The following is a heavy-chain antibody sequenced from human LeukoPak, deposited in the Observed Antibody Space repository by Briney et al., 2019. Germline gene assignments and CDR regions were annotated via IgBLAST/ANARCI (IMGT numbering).Heavy chain of an antibody. D-gene: IGHD4-17*01. CDR1: EFTFSSYG. V-gene: IGHV3-23*01. Sequence: GGSLRLSCAASEFTFSSYGMSWVRQAPGKGLEWVSSISGSGGSTQYADSVQGRFAISRDNSKNTLYLQMNSLRVEDTAVYFCARDPNGDYIGTFDMWGRGTMVTVS. CDR2: ISGSGGST. J-gene: IGHJ3*02. CDR3: ARDPNGDYIGTFDM.